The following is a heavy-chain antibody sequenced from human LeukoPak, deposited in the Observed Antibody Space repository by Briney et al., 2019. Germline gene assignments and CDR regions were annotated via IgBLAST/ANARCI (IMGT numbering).Heavy chain of an antibody. D-gene: IGHD3-22*01. CDR3: VRESEYYFDHSTSFDY. V-gene: IGHV3-30-3*01. CDR2: MSSDGNAM. J-gene: IGHJ4*02. CDR1: GFTFTAYL. Sequence: GWSLRLSCAASGFTFTAYLIHWVRQAPGKGLEGVAVMSSDGNAMFYADSVKGRFTISRDNSKNTLYLQMNRLRAEDTAVYYCVRESEYYFDHSTSFDYWGQGTLVTVSS.